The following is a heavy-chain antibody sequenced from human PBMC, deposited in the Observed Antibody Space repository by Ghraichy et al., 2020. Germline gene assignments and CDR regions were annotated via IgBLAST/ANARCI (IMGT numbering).Heavy chain of an antibody. V-gene: IGHV3-23*01. CDR1: GFTFSSYA. D-gene: IGHD2-2*01. Sequence: LSLTCAASGFTFSSYAMSWVRQAPGKGLEWVSAISGSGGSTYYADSVKGRFTISRDNSKNTLYLQMNSLRAEDTAVYYCAKWRTRYCSSTSCSYFDYWGQGTLVTVSS. J-gene: IGHJ4*02. CDR3: AKWRTRYCSSTSCSYFDY. CDR2: ISGSGGST.